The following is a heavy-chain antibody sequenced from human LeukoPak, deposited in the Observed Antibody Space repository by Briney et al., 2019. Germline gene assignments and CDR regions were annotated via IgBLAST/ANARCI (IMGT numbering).Heavy chain of an antibody. CDR1: GYTLTSYD. J-gene: IGHJ5*02. Sequence: GASVKVSCKVSGYTLTSYDINWVRQATGQGLEWMGWMNPNSGNTGYAQKFQGRVTMTRNTSISTAYMELSSLRSEDTAVYYCARGRIAVAGGWFDPWGQGTLVTVSS. CDR3: ARGRIAVAGGWFDP. CDR2: MNPNSGNT. V-gene: IGHV1-8*01. D-gene: IGHD6-19*01.